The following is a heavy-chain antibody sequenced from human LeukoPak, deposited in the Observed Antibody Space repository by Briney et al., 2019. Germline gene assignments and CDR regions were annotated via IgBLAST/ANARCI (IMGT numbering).Heavy chain of an antibody. CDR3: ARGLVLRYFDWSPSYFDY. D-gene: IGHD3-9*01. Sequence: ASVKVSCKASGYTFTSYGISWVRQAPGQGLEWMGWISAYNGNTNYAQKLQGRVTMTTDTSTSTAYMELRSLRSDDTAVYYCARGLVLRYFDWSPSYFDYWGQGTLVTVSS. J-gene: IGHJ4*02. CDR1: GYTFTSYG. CDR2: ISAYNGNT. V-gene: IGHV1-18*01.